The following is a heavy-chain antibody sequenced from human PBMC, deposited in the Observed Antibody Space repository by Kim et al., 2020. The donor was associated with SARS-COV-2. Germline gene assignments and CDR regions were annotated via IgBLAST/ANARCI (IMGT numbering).Heavy chain of an antibody. Sequence: PSLLGRVTISVDTSSNHFSLRLSSVTAADTAVYYCARHGGKGFVSDGFDIWGQGTMVTVSS. CDR3: ARHGGKGFVSDGFDI. D-gene: IGHD3-16*01. V-gene: IGHV4-39*01. J-gene: IGHJ3*02.